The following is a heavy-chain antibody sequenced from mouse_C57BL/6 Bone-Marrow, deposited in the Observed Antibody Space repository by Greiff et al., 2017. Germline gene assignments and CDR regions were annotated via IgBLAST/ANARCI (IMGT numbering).Heavy chain of an antibody. J-gene: IGHJ1*03. D-gene: IGHD1-1*01. V-gene: IGHV14-4*01. CDR3: ATLDYGSPFDV. CDR2: IDPGNGDT. CDR1: GFNIKDDY. Sequence: EVQLQQSGAELVRPGASVKLSCTASGFNIKDDYMHWVKQRPEQGLEWIGWIDPGNGDTEYASKFQGKATITADTSSHTAYLQLSSLTSEDTAVYYCATLDYGSPFDVWGTGTTVTVSS.